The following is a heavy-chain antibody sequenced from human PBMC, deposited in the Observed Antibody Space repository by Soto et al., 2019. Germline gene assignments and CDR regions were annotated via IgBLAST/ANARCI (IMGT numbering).Heavy chain of an antibody. CDR2: ISYDGSNK. CDR3: AKEAMVRGVMGMDV. CDR1: GFTFSSYG. D-gene: IGHD3-10*01. Sequence: QVQLVESGGGVVQPGRSLRLSCAASGFTFSSYGMHWVRQAPGKGLEWVAVISYDGSNKYYADSVKGRFTISRDNSKNTLYLQMNSLRAEDTAVYYCAKEAMVRGVMGMDVWGQGTTVTVSS. J-gene: IGHJ6*02. V-gene: IGHV3-30*18.